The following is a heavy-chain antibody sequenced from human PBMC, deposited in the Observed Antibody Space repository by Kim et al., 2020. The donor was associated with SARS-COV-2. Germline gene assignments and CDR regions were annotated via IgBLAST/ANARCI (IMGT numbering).Heavy chain of an antibody. Sequence: YSPSLKSRVTISVDTSKNQLSLKLSSVTAADTAVYYCGLSYYDSSDYMDVWGKGTTITVSS. J-gene: IGHJ6*03. V-gene: IGHV4-30-2*05. CDR3: GLSYYDSSDYMDV. D-gene: IGHD3-22*01.